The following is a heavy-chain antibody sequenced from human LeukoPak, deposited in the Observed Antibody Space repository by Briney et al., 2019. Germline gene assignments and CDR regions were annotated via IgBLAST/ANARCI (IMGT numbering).Heavy chain of an antibody. Sequence: GSLRLFCVGSGITLRSYWVHWVRQASGEGLEWVSRVDNDGSGTIYADSVKGRFTISRDNVKNTLYLQMNSLRAEDTAVYYCARDFPHNWFDSWGQGTLVTVSS. J-gene: IGHJ5*01. CDR3: ARDFPHNWFDS. CDR1: GITLRSYW. V-gene: IGHV3-74*01. CDR2: VDNDGSGT.